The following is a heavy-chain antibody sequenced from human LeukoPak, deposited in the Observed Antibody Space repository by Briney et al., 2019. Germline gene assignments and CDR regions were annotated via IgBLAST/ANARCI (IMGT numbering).Heavy chain of an antibody. CDR3: ARDLPPSIAARPLELYYYYYYGMDV. CDR1: GYTFTGYY. J-gene: IGHJ6*02. Sequence: ASVKVSCKASGYTFTGYYMHWVRQAPGQGLEWMGWINPNSGGTNYAQKFQGRVTMTGDTSISTAYMELSRLRSDDTAVYYCARDLPPSIAARPLELYYYYYYGMDVWGQGTTVTVSS. CDR2: INPNSGGT. V-gene: IGHV1-2*02. D-gene: IGHD6-6*01.